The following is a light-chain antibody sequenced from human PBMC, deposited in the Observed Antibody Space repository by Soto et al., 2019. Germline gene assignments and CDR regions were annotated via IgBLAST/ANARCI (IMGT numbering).Light chain of an antibody. CDR3: QQYNTSPGT. Sequence: DIQMSQSPSTLSASVGDRVTITCRASQSISSWLAWYQQKQGQAPNLXIFKASTLESGVPSRFSGSGSGTEFTLTISSLQPEDVATYYCQQYNTSPGTFGQGTKVDIK. V-gene: IGKV1-5*03. J-gene: IGKJ1*01. CDR2: KAS. CDR1: QSISSW.